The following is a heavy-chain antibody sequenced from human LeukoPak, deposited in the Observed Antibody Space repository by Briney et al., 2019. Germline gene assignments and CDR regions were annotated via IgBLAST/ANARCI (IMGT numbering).Heavy chain of an antibody. Sequence: GESLKISCKGSGYSFTSYWIGWVRQMPGKGLEWMGIIYPGDSDTRYSPSFQGQVTISADKSISTAYLQWSSLKASDTAMYYCARYYRYDSSGYPPYYFDYWGQGTLVTVSS. V-gene: IGHV5-51*01. J-gene: IGHJ4*02. CDR2: IYPGDSDT. CDR1: GYSFTSYW. CDR3: ARYYRYDSSGYPPYYFDY. D-gene: IGHD3-22*01.